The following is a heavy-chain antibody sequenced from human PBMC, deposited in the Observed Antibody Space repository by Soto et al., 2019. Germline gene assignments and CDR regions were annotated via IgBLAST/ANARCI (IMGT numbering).Heavy chain of an antibody. D-gene: IGHD3-10*01. CDR3: VREFSGGYFDY. CDR2: INCNSGGT. V-gene: IGHV1-46*01. CDR1: GYTFTSYY. J-gene: IGHJ4*02. Sequence: QVQLVQSGAEVKKPGASVRLSCKASGYTFTSYYVHWVRQAPGQGLEWMGIINCNSGGTNYAQKFQGRVTMTRDTSTNTVYIDLSSLGSEDTAVYYCVREFSGGYFDYWGQGTLVTVSS.